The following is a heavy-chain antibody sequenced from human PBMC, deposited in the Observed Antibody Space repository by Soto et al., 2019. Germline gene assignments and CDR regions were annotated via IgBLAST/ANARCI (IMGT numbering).Heavy chain of an antibody. CDR1: GFTFSAYV. J-gene: IGHJ4*02. Sequence: EVQLLESGGALVQPGGSLRLSCAASGFTFSAYVMSWVRHAPGKGLEWVSAISGSGDSTYYADSAKGRFAISRDNFKNTLYLQMSSLRAEDTAVYYCAKDFETMWFPDYWGQGTLVTVSS. CDR2: ISGSGDST. D-gene: IGHD2-21*01. CDR3: AKDFETMWFPDY. V-gene: IGHV3-23*01.